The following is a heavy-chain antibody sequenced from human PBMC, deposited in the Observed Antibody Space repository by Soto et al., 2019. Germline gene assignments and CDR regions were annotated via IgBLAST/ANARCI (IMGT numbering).Heavy chain of an antibody. Sequence: GASVKVSCKASGYTFTSYAMHWVRQAPGQRLEWMGWINAGNGNTKYSQKFQGRVTMTRDTSTSTVYMELSSLRSEDTAVYYCARGGPTPGWFDPWGQGTLVTVSS. CDR1: GYTFTSYA. J-gene: IGHJ5*02. V-gene: IGHV1-3*01. CDR3: ARGGPTPGWFDP. CDR2: INAGNGNT.